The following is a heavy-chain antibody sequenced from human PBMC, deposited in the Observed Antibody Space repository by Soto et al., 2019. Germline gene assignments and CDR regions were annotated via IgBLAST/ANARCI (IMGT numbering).Heavy chain of an antibody. CDR2: IWYDGSKK. CDR1: GFTFSSYA. V-gene: IGHV3-33*01. D-gene: IGHD1-1*01. CDR3: ARGTSGTQTYHHYMDV. Sequence: QVQLVESGGGVVQPGSSLRLSCAASGFTFSSYAMYWVRQAPGKGLECVAIIWYDGSKKYDEYSVKGRFTISRDNSKNTLFLQMNSLSAEDTAIYYCARGTSGTQTYHHYMDVWGKGTTVTVSS. J-gene: IGHJ6*03.